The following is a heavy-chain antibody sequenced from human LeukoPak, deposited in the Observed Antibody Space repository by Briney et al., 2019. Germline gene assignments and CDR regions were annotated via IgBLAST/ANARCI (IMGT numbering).Heavy chain of an antibody. Sequence: GGSLRLSCAASGFTFNTYSMNWVRQAPGKGQEWLSYIISGSTTIYYADSVKGRFTISRDNAKNSLYLQINSLRAEDTAVYYCARGRPYYFDYWGQGTLVTVSS. CDR3: ARGRPYYFDY. J-gene: IGHJ4*02. V-gene: IGHV3-48*04. CDR2: IISGSTTI. CDR1: GFTFNTYS.